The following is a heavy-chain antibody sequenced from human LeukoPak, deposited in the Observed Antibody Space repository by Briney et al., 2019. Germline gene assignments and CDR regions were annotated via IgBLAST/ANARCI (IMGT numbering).Heavy chain of an antibody. Sequence: PGGSPRLSCTASGFTFSTYAMTWVRQAPGKGLEWVSVISHGGDSAWYADSVKGRFTISRDNSKSTLFLQMNSLRADDTAIYYCAKGRSGWYEGLDYWGQGILVTVSS. CDR2: ISHGGDSA. V-gene: IGHV3-23*01. J-gene: IGHJ4*02. CDR1: GFTFSTYA. CDR3: AKGRSGWYEGLDY. D-gene: IGHD6-19*01.